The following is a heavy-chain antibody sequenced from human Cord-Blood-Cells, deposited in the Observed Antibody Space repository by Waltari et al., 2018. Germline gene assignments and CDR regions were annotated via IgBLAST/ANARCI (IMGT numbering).Heavy chain of an antibody. Sequence: QVQLVESGGGVVQPGGSLRLPCAASGFTFSSYGMHWVRQAPGKGLEWVAFIRYDGSNKYYADSVKGRFTISRDNSKNTLYLQMNSLRAEDTAVYYCAKDEDSSGWYSNWGQGTLVTVSS. V-gene: IGHV3-30*02. J-gene: IGHJ4*02. CDR3: AKDEDSSGWYSN. CDR1: GFTFSSYG. CDR2: IRYDGSNK. D-gene: IGHD6-19*01.